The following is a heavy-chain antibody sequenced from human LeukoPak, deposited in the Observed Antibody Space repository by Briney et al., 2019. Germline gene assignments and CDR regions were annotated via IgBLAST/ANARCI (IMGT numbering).Heavy chain of an antibody. Sequence: SQTLSLTCAISGDSVSSNSAAWNWIRQSPSRGLEWQGMTYYRSKWYNDYAVSVKSRININPDTSKNQFSLQLNSVTPEDTAVYYCARGGYSSSWLTRKKGPFDYWGQGTLVTVSS. D-gene: IGHD6-13*01. V-gene: IGHV6-1*01. J-gene: IGHJ4*02. CDR1: GDSVSSNSAA. CDR3: ARGGYSSSWLTRKKGPFDY. CDR2: TYYRSKWYN.